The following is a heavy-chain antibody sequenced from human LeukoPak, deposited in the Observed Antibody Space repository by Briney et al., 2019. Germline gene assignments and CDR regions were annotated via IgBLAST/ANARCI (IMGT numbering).Heavy chain of an antibody. J-gene: IGHJ5*02. CDR3: AKVPDYYYDSSGYYSP. Sequence: GGSLRLSCAASGFTFSSSWMAWVRQAPGKGLEWVGNIKEDGTAKNYVVSVRGRFTISRDNSKNTLYLQMNSLRAEDTAVYYCAKVPDYYYDSSGYYSPWGQGTLVTVSS. CDR1: GFTFSSSW. V-gene: IGHV3-7*01. CDR2: IKEDGTAK. D-gene: IGHD3-22*01.